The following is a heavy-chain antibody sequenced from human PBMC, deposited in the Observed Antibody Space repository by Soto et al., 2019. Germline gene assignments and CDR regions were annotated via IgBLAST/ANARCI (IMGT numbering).Heavy chain of an antibody. J-gene: IGHJ5*02. CDR1: GFTFSSYA. CDR3: VKYTVTEDLGES. V-gene: IGHV3-23*01. CDR2: VSRAGTYT. D-gene: IGHD3-16*01. Sequence: EVQLLESGGDVVRPGGSLRLSCAASGFTFSSYAMGWVRQAPGKGLEWVAGVSRAGTYTFYADSVRGRFAIARDNSRDTVDLYMNALRGDDTAVYFCVKYTVTEDLGESWGQGTLVSVSS.